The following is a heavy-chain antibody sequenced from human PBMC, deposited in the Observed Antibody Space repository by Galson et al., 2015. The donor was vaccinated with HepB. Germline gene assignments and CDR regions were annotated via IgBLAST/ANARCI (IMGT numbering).Heavy chain of an antibody. CDR3: ARVNRIAARPLYYPMDV. CDR2: ISTNGATI. D-gene: IGHD6-6*01. CDR1: DSTFSSYT. J-gene: IGHJ6*02. V-gene: IGHV3-48*04. Sequence: SLRLSCAASDSTFSSYTMNWVRQTPGKGLQWISYISTNGATIHYADSVKGRFTIARDNAKNTMWLQMNRLRSDDTAVYYCARVNRIAARPLYYPMDVWGQGTTVTVSS.